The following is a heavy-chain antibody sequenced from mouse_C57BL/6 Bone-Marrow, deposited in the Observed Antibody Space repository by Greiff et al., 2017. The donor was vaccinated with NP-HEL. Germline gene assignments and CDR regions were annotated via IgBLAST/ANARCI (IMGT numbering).Heavy chain of an antibody. CDR2: ISSGSSTI. CDR3: ARKGSIYDGYYVRYAMDY. D-gene: IGHD2-3*01. J-gene: IGHJ4*01. Sequence: DVQLVESGGGLVKPGGSLKLSCAASGFTFSDYGMHWVRQAPEKGLEWVAYISSGSSTIYYADTVKGRFTISRDNAKNTLFLQMTRMRSEDTAMYYCARKGSIYDGYYVRYAMDYWGQGTSVTVSS. V-gene: IGHV5-17*01. CDR1: GFTFSDYG.